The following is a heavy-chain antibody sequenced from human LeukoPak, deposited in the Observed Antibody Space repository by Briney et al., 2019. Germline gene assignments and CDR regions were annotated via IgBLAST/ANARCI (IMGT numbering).Heavy chain of an antibody. J-gene: IGHJ6*03. CDR3: ARDKGTEGTYYYYYMDV. V-gene: IGHV1-18*01. CDR2: ISAHSGNT. CDR1: GYTFSSYG. Sequence: ASVKVSCKASGYTFSSYGIIWVRQAPGQGLEWMGWISAHSGNTNYEEKLQGRVTMTTDTSTSTAYMELRSQRSNGTAVYYCARDKGTEGTYYYYYMDVWGKGTTVTVSS. D-gene: IGHD1/OR15-1a*01.